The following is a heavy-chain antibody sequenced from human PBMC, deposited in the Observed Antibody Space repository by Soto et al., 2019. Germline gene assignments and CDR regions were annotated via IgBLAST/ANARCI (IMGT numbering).Heavy chain of an antibody. V-gene: IGHV4-4*02. J-gene: IGHJ4*02. CDR3: ARAGGQLVQVGNYFDY. CDR2: IYHSGST. CDR1: GGSISSSNW. D-gene: IGHD6-13*01. Sequence: QVQLQESGPGLVKPSGTLSLTCAVSGGSISSSNWWSWVRQPPGKGLEWIGEIYHSGSTNYNPSLKSRGTISVDKSKNQFSLKLSSVTAADTAVYYCARAGGQLVQVGNYFDYWGQGTLVTVSS.